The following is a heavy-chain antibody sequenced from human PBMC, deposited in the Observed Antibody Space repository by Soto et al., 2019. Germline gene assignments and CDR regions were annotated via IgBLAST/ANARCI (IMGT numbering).Heavy chain of an antibody. Sequence: ASVKVSCKASGYTFTGYYMHWVRQPPGQGLEWMGWINPNSGGTNYAQKFQGWVTMTRDTSISTAYMELSRLRSDDTAVYYCARGATWELLYYFDYWGQGTLVTVSS. D-gene: IGHD1-26*01. CDR3: ARGATWELLYYFDY. CDR2: INPNSGGT. CDR1: GYTFTGYY. J-gene: IGHJ4*02. V-gene: IGHV1-2*04.